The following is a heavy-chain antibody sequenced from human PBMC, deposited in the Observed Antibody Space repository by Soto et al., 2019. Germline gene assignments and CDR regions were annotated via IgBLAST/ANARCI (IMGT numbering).Heavy chain of an antibody. CDR1: GFTFSYYW. J-gene: IGHJ3*01. CDR2: IHNDGSRT. Sequence: EVQLVESGGGLVQPGESLRLSCAASGFTFSYYWMHWVRQTPGKGLLWVSHIHNDGSRTTYADSVKGRFTISRDNAWNTVYLQMNSLRDDDTAVYYCARGDRGAFDLWGQGTAVTVSS. CDR3: ARGDRGAFDL. V-gene: IGHV3-74*03. D-gene: IGHD1-26*01.